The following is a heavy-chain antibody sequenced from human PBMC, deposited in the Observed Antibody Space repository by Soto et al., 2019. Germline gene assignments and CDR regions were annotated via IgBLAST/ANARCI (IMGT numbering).Heavy chain of an antibody. V-gene: IGHV3-43D*04. CDR3: AKGATVTTHYQYYGMDV. CDR2: VNWDGDTT. CDR1: GFTFDDFA. Sequence: EVQVVESGGAVVQPGGSLRLSCAASGFTFDDFAMCRVRQVPGKGLEWISLVNWDGDTTFYADSVKGRFIISRDNSKNSVYLQMNSLRSDDSAIYYCAKGATVTTHYQYYGMDVWGRGTTVTVSS. D-gene: IGHD4-17*01. J-gene: IGHJ6*02.